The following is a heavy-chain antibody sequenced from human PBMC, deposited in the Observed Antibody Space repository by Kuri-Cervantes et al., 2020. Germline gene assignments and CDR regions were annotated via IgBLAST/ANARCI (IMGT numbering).Heavy chain of an antibody. CDR2: INPNNGGT. V-gene: IGHV1-2*02. Sequence: ASVKVSCKASGYTFTGYYMNWVRQAPGQGLEWMGWINPNNGGTNYAKKFQGRVTMTRDTSISTAYMELSRLRSDDTAVYYCARVRAVAGTPPDAFDIWGQGTMVTVSS. D-gene: IGHD6-19*01. CDR3: ARVRAVAGTPPDAFDI. J-gene: IGHJ3*02. CDR1: GYTFTGYY.